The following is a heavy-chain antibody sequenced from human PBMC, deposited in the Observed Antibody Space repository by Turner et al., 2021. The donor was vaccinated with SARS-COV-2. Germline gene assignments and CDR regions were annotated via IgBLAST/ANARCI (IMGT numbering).Heavy chain of an antibody. CDR2: IYHSGST. V-gene: IGHV4-34*01. J-gene: IGHJ5*02. CDR1: GGSFSGYY. Sequence: VQLQQWGAGLLKPSETLSLTCAVYGGSFSGYYWSWLRQPPGKGLDWIGEIYHSGSTNYNPSLKSRVTISVDTSKNQFSLKLSSVTAADTAVYYCARSWGGILTGYSFDPCGQGTLVTVSS. CDR3: ARSWGGILTGYSFDP. D-gene: IGHD3-9*01.